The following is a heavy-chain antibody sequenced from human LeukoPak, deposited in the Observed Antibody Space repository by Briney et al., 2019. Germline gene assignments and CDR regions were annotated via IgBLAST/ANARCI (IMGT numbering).Heavy chain of an antibody. CDR1: GYTFTCYY. CDR3: ATRSSQPIRDLGRFDP. Sequence: ASVKVSCEASGYTFTCYYMHWMRQAPGQGLEWMGWINPNSGGTNYAQKFQGRVTMTRDTSISTAYMELSRLTSDDTAVYYCATRSSQPIRDLGRFDPWGQGTLVTVSS. J-gene: IGHJ5*02. D-gene: IGHD1-14*01. CDR2: INPNSGGT. V-gene: IGHV1-2*02.